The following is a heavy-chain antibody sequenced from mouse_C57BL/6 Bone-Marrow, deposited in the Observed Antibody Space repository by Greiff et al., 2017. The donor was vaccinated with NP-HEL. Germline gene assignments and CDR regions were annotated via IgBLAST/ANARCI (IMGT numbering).Heavy chain of an antibody. CDR3: TYYSNDDY. J-gene: IGHJ2*01. D-gene: IGHD2-12*01. V-gene: IGHV14-4*01. Sequence: VQLQQSGAELVRPGASVKLSCTASGFNIKDDYMHWVKQRPEQGLEWIGWIDPETGDTEYASKFQGKATITADTSSTTANLQRSSLTSEDTAAYYCTYYSNDDYWGQGTTLTGSA. CDR1: GFNIKDDY. CDR2: IDPETGDT.